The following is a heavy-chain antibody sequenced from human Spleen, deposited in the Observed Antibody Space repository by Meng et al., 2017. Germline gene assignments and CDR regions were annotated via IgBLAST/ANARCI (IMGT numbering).Heavy chain of an antibody. V-gene: IGHV3-33*01. Sequence: QVSLVARGGGVVHPGGSLRLSCAASGFTFSSYGMRWVRPAPGKGLEWWAVIWYDGSNKNYADSVKGRFTISRDNSKNTLYLQMNSLRAEDTAVYYCARYREVVPPWGGIDYWGQGTLVTVSS. CDR1: GFTFSSYG. D-gene: IGHD2-15*01. CDR3: ARYREVVPPWGGIDY. J-gene: IGHJ4*02. CDR2: IWYDGSNK.